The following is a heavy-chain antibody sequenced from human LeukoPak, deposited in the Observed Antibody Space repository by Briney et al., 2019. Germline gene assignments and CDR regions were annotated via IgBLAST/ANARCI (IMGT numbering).Heavy chain of an antibody. J-gene: IGHJ5*02. Sequence: SETLSLTCTVSGGSISTYYWSWIRQPAGKGLEWIGRIYVSGTTNYNPSLKSRVTMSVDTSKNQFSLKLSFMTAADTAVYYCARVYSSDNWFDPWGQGTLVTVSS. CDR2: IYVSGTT. CDR3: ARVYSSDNWFDP. V-gene: IGHV4-4*07. D-gene: IGHD6-19*01. CDR1: GGSISTYY.